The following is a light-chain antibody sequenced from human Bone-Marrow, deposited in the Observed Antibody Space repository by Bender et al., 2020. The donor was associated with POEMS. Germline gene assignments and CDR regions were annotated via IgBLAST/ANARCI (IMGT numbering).Light chain of an antibody. CDR1: SSDVGSYNL. CDR3: TSYADSASANWL. J-gene: IGLJ3*02. CDR2: EGS. V-gene: IGLV2-14*02. Sequence: QSALTQPASVSGSPGQSITISCTGTSSDVGSYNLVSWYQQHPGKAPKLMIYEGSKRPSGVPDRFSGSKSGNTASLTVSGLQAEDEADYYCTSYADSASANWLFGGGTKLTV.